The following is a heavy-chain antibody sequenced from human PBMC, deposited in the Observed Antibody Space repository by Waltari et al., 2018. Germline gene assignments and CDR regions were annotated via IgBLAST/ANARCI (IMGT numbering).Heavy chain of an antibody. J-gene: IGHJ4*02. D-gene: IGHD4-17*01. CDR3: ARVTTLRRGYFDY. Sequence: QVQLVESGGGVVQPGRSLRPSCAASGFPFSSYAMHWVRQAPGKGLEWVAVISYDGSNKYYADSVKGRFTISRDNSKNTLYLQMNSLRAEDTAVYYCARVTTLRRGYFDYWGQGTLVTVSS. CDR2: ISYDGSNK. CDR1: GFPFSSYA. V-gene: IGHV3-30-3*01.